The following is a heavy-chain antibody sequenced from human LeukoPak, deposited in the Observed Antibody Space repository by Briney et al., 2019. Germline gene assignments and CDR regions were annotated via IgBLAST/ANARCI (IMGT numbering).Heavy chain of an antibody. CDR2: ISGSGRST. J-gene: IGHJ5*01. D-gene: IGHD3-10*01. CDR3: AKSTGSGILFPNDS. Sequence: GGSLRLSCAASGFTFSSYSMNWVRQAPGKGLEWVSFISGSGRSTNYADSVKGRFTISKDTSKNTVYLQMSSLRADDTAVYYCAKSTGSGILFPNDSWGRGTQVAVSS. CDR1: GFTFSSYS. V-gene: IGHV3-23*01.